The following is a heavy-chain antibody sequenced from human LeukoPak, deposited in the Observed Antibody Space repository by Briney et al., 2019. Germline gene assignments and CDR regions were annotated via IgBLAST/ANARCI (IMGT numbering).Heavy chain of an antibody. CDR3: AKHLKVVATLPLFDY. J-gene: IGHJ4*02. D-gene: IGHD5-12*01. Sequence: GGSLRLSCAASGFTFTSYGMHWVRQAPGKGLEWVAVISYDGSNKYYADSVKGRFTISRDNSKNTLYLQMNSLRAEDTAVYYCAKHLKVVATLPLFDYGGREPRVTFPS. V-gene: IGHV3-30*18. CDR2: ISYDGSNK. CDR1: GFTFTSYG.